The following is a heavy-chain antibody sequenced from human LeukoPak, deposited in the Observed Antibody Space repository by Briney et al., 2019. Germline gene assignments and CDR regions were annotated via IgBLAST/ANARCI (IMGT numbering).Heavy chain of an antibody. V-gene: IGHV3-30*02. J-gene: IGHJ4*02. CDR3: ARDPNPYSSGCDY. CDR2: IRYDGSNK. D-gene: IGHD6-19*01. CDR1: GSTFSSYG. Sequence: GGSLRLSCAASGSTFSSYGMHWVRQAPGKGLEWVAFIRYDGSNKYYADSVKGRFTISRDNSKNTLYLQMNSLRAEDTAVYYCARDPNPYSSGCDYWGQGTLVTVSS.